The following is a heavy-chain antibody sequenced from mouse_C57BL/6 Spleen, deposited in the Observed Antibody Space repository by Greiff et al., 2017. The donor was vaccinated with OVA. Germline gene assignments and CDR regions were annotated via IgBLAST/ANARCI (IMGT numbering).Heavy chain of an antibody. Sequence: QVQLQQSGPELVKPGASVKISCKASGYAFSSSWMNWVKQRPGKGLEWIGRIYPGDGDTNYNGKFKGKATLTADKSSSTAYMQRSSRTSEDYAVYFCARFRDYDGFDYWGQGATRTVSS. D-gene: IGHD2-4*01. CDR2: IYPGDGDT. CDR1: GYAFSSSW. J-gene: IGHJ2*01. V-gene: IGHV1-82*01. CDR3: ARFRDYDGFDY.